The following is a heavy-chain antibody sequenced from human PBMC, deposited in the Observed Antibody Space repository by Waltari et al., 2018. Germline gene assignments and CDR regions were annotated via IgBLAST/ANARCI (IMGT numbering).Heavy chain of an antibody. Sequence: QVQLVESGGGVVQPGRSLTVSCEASGFTFSLYLLPWVGQAPGKGLEWVAAISFDGGQKSYADSVRGRFTISRDNSKSTVNVEMNSLRPEDTAMYYCARGMRSGSGYFYYYLDVWGKGTTVTVSS. CDR2: ISFDGGQK. V-gene: IGHV3-30*17. D-gene: IGHD6-25*01. J-gene: IGHJ6*03. CDR3: ARGMRSGSGYFYYYLDV. CDR1: GFTFSLYL.